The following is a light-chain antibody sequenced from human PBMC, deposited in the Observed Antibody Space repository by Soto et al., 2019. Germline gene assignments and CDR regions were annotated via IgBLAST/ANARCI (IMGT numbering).Light chain of an antibody. CDR3: NSYKTRSTYV. Sequence: QSVLAQPASVSGSPGQSITISCTGTNSDIGAYNRVSWYQKYPGKAPKLMIYDVSNRPSGVSNRFSGSKSGNSASLTISGLQDEDEADSYCNSYKTRSTYVFGTGTKVTVL. CDR1: NSDIGAYNR. CDR2: DVS. J-gene: IGLJ1*01. V-gene: IGLV2-14*01.